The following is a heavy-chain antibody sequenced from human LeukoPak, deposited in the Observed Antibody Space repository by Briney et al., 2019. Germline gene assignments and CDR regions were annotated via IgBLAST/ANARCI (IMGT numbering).Heavy chain of an antibody. J-gene: IGHJ4*02. CDR1: GGSLSSYS. D-gene: IGHD5-18*01. CDR2: IYYSGTT. CDR3: ARGTGYSYGLWYFDY. V-gene: IGHV4-59*01. Sequence: PSETLSLTCTVSGGSLSSYSWSWIRQPPGKGLESIGYIYYSGTTNYNPSHKSRVTISVDTSKNQFSLKLSSVTAADTAVYYCARGTGYSYGLWYFDYWGQGTLVTVSS.